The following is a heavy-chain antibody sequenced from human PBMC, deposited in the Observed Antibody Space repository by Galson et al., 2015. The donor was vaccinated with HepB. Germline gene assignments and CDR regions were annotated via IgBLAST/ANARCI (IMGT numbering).Heavy chain of an antibody. J-gene: IGHJ6*02. V-gene: IGHV1-69*13. CDR2: IIPIFGAA. CDR1: GGTFSSYA. CDR3: AVPIYSSSSSPDYYYFYGLDV. Sequence: SVKVSCKASGGTFSSYAISWVRQAPGQGLEWIGGIIPIFGAADYAQKFQGRVMITADESTSTVYMELSSLRSEDTAVFYCAVPIYSSSSSPDYYYFYGLDVWGQGTTVTVSS. D-gene: IGHD6-6*01.